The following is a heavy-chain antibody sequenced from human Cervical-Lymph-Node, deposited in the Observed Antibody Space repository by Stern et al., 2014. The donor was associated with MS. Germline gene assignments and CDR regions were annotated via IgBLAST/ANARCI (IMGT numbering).Heavy chain of an antibody. CDR1: EFTFSSYA. CDR2: SSGSGDST. D-gene: IGHD5-18*01. Sequence: EMQLVESGGGLVQPGGSLRLSCAASEFTFSSYAMNWVRQAPGKGLEWVSASSGSGDSTYYADSVKGRFTISRDNSKNTLYLQMNSLRAEDTAVYYCAKDRMGRDTDYWGQGTLVTVSS. CDR3: AKDRMGRDTDY. V-gene: IGHV3-23*04. J-gene: IGHJ4*02.